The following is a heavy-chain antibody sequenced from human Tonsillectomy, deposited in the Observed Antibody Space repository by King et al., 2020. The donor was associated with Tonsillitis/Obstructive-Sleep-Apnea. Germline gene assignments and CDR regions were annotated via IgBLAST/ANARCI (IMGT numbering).Heavy chain of an antibody. V-gene: IGHV4-34*01. CDR2: INHSGST. CDR3: ASTSRYGDYEGWFDP. J-gene: IGHJ5*02. CDR1: GGSFSGYY. Sequence: VQLQQWGAGLLKPSETLSITCAVYGGSFSGYYWSWIRQPPGKGLEWIGEINHSGSTNYNPSLKSRVTISVDTSKNQFSLKLSSVTAADTAVYYCASTSRYGDYEGWFDPWGQGTLVSVSS. D-gene: IGHD4-17*01.